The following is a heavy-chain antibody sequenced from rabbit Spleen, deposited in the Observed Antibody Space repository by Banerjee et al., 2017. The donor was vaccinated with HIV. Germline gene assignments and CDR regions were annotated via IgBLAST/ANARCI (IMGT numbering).Heavy chain of an antibody. CDR3: ARDGAGGSYFAL. CDR1: GFDFSSYY. D-gene: IGHD8-1*01. J-gene: IGHJ6*01. Sequence: QLEESGGGLVKPEGSLKLSCKASGFDFSSYYMSWVRQAPGKGLEWIGYIDPVFGSAYYASWVNGRFSISRENAQNTVFLQMTSLTAADTATYFCARDGAGGSYFALWGPGTLVTVS. CDR2: IDPVFGSA. V-gene: IGHV1S7*01.